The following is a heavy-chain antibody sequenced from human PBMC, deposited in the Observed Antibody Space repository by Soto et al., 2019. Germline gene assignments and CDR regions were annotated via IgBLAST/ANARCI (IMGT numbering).Heavy chain of an antibody. CDR1: DGSVSSSNYC. CDR2: FCESGDT. D-gene: IGHD6-25*01. CDR3: PREQGIAPGRGSPDH. Sequence: SETLSLTCTVSDGSVSSSNYCWAWIRQPPGKGLERVGRFCESGDTNYNTSLKSRVTISIDMNKSQYSLKLNSVTAADTAVYYCPREQGIAPGRGSPDHWGKGTLVTVSS. J-gene: IGHJ4*02. V-gene: IGHV4-61*01.